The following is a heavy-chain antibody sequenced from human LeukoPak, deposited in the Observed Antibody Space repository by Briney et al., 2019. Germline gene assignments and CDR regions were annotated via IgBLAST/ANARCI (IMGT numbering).Heavy chain of an antibody. V-gene: IGHV3-73*01. D-gene: IGHD3-3*01. CDR2: IRSKANSYAT. J-gene: IGHJ3*02. CDR3: TRPTYYDFWSGYYSDAFDI. Sequence: GGSLRLSCAASGFTFSGSAMHWVRQASGKGLEWVGRIRSKANSYATAYAASVKGRFTISRDDSKNTAYLQMNSLKTEDTAVYYCTRPTYYDFWSGYYSDAFDIWGQGTMVAVSS. CDR1: GFTFSGSA.